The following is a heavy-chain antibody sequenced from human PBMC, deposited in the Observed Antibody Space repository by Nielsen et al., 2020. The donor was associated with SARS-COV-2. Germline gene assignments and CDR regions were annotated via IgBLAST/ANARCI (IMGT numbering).Heavy chain of an antibody. CDR1: GFTFSSYS. V-gene: IGHV3-21*01. Sequence: GESLKISCAASGFTFSSYSMNWVRQAPGKGLEWVSSISSSSSHIYYADSVKGRFTISRDNAKNSLYLQMNSLRAEDTAVYYCARGMVRGSVSGMDVWGQGITVTVSS. J-gene: IGHJ6*02. CDR3: ARGMVRGSVSGMDV. D-gene: IGHD3-10*01. CDR2: ISSSSSHI.